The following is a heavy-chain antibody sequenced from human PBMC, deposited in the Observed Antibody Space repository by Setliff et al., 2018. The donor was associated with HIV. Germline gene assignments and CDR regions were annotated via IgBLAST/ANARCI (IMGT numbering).Heavy chain of an antibody. CDR2: ISAYIGNT. J-gene: IGHJ6*02. CDR1: GYTFTSYG. CDR3: AREKGGSGYPLGMDV. V-gene: IGHV1-18*01. Sequence: ASVKVSCKASGYTFTSYGISWVRQAPGQGLEWMGWISAYIGNTNYAQKLQGRVTMTTDTSTSTAYMELRSLRSDDTAVYYCAREKGGSGYPLGMDVWGQGTTVTVSS. D-gene: IGHD3-22*01.